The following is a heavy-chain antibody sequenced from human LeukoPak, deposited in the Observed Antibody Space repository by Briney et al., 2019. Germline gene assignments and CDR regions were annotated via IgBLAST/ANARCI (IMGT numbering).Heavy chain of an antibody. Sequence: PSETLSLTCTVSGGSIGSGDYYWSWIRQPPGKGLEWIGYIYYSGSTSYNPSLMSRVIISVDTSKHQFSLKLSSVTAADTAVYYCARDNEENYFDYWGQGTLVTVSS. D-gene: IGHD1-1*01. J-gene: IGHJ4*02. CDR1: GGSIGSGDYY. CDR3: ARDNEENYFDY. CDR2: IYYSGST. V-gene: IGHV4-30-4*01.